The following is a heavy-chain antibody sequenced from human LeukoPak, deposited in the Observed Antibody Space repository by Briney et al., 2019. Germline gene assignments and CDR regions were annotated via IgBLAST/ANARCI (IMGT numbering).Heavy chain of an antibody. CDR1: GGSISSYY. CDR3: ARGVPYYYDSSGLTFDY. Sequence: SETLSLTCTVSGGSISSYYWSWIRQPPGKGLEWIGYIYYSGSTNYSPSLKSRVTISVDTSKNQFSLKLSSVTAADTAVYYCARGVPYYYDSSGLTFDYWGQGTLVTVSS. V-gene: IGHV4-59*08. CDR2: IYYSGST. J-gene: IGHJ4*02. D-gene: IGHD3-22*01.